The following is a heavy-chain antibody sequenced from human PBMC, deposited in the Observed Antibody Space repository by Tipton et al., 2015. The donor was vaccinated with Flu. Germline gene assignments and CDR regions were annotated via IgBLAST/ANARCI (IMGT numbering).Heavy chain of an antibody. Sequence: GLVKPSETLSLTCTVSGGSINNYYWTWIRQPPGKGLEWIGYIYYSGRTTYDPSLKSRVTISVDTSKNQFSLRLNSVTAADTAVYYCARRRLGPTRDVFDVCGQGTMVTVSS. CDR1: GGSINNYY. D-gene: IGHD1-26*01. CDR2: IYYSGRT. V-gene: IGHV4-59*08. CDR3: ARRRLGPTRDVFDV. J-gene: IGHJ3*01.